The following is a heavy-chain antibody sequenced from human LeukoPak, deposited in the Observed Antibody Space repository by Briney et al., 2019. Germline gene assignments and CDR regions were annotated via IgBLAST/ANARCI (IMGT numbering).Heavy chain of an antibody. V-gene: IGHV3-30*03. CDR3: ARDLHSSGPDY. Sequence: GRSLRLSCAASGFTFSSYGMHWVRQAPGKGLEWVAVISYDGSNKYYADSVKGRFTISRDNSKNTLYLQMNNLRAEDTAVYYCARDLHSSGPDYWGQGTLVTVSS. CDR2: ISYDGSNK. D-gene: IGHD6-19*01. J-gene: IGHJ4*02. CDR1: GFTFSSYG.